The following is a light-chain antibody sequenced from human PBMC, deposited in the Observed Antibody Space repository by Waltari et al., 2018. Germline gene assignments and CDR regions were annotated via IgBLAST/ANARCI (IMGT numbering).Light chain of an antibody. CDR3: QQRSKWPLT. Sequence: DIVLTQSPATLSLSPGERATLSCRASQSVTNYLAWYQLKPGQAPRLLIYDASNRATGIPARFSGSGSGTDFTLTISNLEPEDSVVYYCQQRSKWPLTFGRGTKVEIK. V-gene: IGKV3-11*01. CDR2: DAS. J-gene: IGKJ4*01. CDR1: QSVTNY.